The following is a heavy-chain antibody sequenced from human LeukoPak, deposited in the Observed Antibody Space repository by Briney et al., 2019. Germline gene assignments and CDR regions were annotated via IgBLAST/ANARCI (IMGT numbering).Heavy chain of an antibody. J-gene: IGHJ4*02. Sequence: ASVNVSCTASGYTFTGYYMHWVRQAPGQGLEWMGWIDPNTGGTNYAQKFQGRVTMTRDTSISTAYMELSRLRSDDTAVYYCARGNYDFWTYWGQGTLVTVSS. CDR2: IDPNTGGT. D-gene: IGHD3-3*01. CDR3: ARGNYDFWTY. V-gene: IGHV1-2*02. CDR1: GYTFTGYY.